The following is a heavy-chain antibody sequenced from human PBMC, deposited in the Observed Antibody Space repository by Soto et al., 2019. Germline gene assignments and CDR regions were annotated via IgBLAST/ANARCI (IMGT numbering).Heavy chain of an antibody. Sequence: SETLSLTCAVYGGSFSGYYWSWIRQPPGKGLEGIGEINHSGSTNYNPSLKSRVTISVDTSKNQFSLKLSSVTAADTAVYYCARVTIFGVVIIRYYFDYWGQGTLVTVSS. CDR3: ARVTIFGVVIIRYYFDY. D-gene: IGHD3-3*01. CDR1: GGSFSGYY. V-gene: IGHV4-34*01. CDR2: INHSGST. J-gene: IGHJ4*02.